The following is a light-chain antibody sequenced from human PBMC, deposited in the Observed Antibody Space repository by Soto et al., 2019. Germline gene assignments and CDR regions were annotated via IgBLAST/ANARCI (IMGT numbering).Light chain of an antibody. CDR3: CSYAGSYILV. CDR2: DVD. V-gene: IGLV2-11*01. Sequence: QSALTQPRSVSGSPGQSVTISCTGTSSDVGGHNYVTWYQLHPGKAPKLMIYDVDKRPSGVPDRFSGSKSGNTASLTISGLLAEDETDYYCCSYAGSYILVFGGGIKLTVL. J-gene: IGLJ3*02. CDR1: SSDVGGHNY.